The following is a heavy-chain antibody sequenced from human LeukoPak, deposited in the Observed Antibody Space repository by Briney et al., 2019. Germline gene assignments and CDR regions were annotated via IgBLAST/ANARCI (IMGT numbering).Heavy chain of an antibody. V-gene: IGHV1-2*02. CDR1: GYTFTRYY. D-gene: IGHD3-3*01. CDR2: INPNSGGT. CDR3: ARVGYFGVATLDAFDI. J-gene: IGHJ3*02. Sequence: ASVKVSCKASGYTFTRYYMHWVRQAPGQGLEWMGWINPNSGGTNYAQKFQGRVTMTRDTSISTAYMELSRLRSDDTAVYYCARVGYFGVATLDAFDIWGQGTMVTVSS.